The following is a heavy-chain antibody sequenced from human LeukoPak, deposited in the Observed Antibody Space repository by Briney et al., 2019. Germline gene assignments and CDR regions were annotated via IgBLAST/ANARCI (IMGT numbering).Heavy chain of an antibody. J-gene: IGHJ4*02. V-gene: IGHV3-23*01. D-gene: IGHD3-10*01. Sequence: GGSLRLSCAASGFTFSSYAMSWVRQAPGKGLEWVSAISGSGGGTYYTDSVKGRFTISRDNSKNTLYLQMNSLRAEDTAVYYCAKDPLGRYYGSGSYSDYWGQGTLVTVSS. CDR3: AKDPLGRYYGSGSYSDY. CDR2: ISGSGGGT. CDR1: GFTFSSYA.